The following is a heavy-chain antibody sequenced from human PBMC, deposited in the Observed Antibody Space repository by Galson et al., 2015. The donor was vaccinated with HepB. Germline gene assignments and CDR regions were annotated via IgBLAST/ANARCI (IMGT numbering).Heavy chain of an antibody. V-gene: IGHV1-24*01. D-gene: IGHD3-10*01. CDR3: APGDLNTMVRGALY. CDR2: FDPEDDEI. Sequence: SVKVSCKVSGYTLSDLSMHWVRQAPGKGLEWMGGFDPEDDEIIYAQNFQGRVTMTEDTATDTAYMELSSLRSDDTAVYYCAPGDLNTMVRGALYWGQGTPVTVPS. J-gene: IGHJ4*02. CDR1: GYTLSDLS.